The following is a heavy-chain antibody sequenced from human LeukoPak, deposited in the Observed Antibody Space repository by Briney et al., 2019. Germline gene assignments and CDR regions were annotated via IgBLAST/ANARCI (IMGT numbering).Heavy chain of an antibody. CDR1: GFTFSSYG. Sequence: GGSLRLSCAASGFTFSSYGMHWVRQAPGKGLEWVAVISYDGSNKYYADSVKGRFTISRDNSRNTLYLQMNSLRAEDTAVYYCARGLLSRDWGQGTLVTVSS. CDR2: ISYDGSNK. D-gene: IGHD2-21*01. J-gene: IGHJ4*02. CDR3: ARGLLSRD. V-gene: IGHV3-30*03.